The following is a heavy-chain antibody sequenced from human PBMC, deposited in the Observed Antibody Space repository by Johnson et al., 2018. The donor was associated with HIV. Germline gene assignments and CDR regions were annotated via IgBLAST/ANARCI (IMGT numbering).Heavy chain of an antibody. V-gene: IGHV3-11*04. J-gene: IGHJ3*02. D-gene: IGHD1-20*01. CDR3: ARGGTYNWSPDRIGNAFDI. Sequence: QVQLVESGGGLVKPGGSLRLFCAASGFTFSDYYMNWIRQTPGKGLEWVSYISSGGNTIYYADSVKGRFTISRDNAKNSLYLQMNSLTAEDTALYYCARGGTYNWSPDRIGNAFDIWGQGTTVTVSS. CDR1: GFTFSDYY. CDR2: ISSGGNTI.